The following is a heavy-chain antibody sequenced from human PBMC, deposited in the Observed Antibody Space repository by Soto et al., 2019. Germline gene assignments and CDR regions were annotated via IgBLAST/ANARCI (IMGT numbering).Heavy chain of an antibody. J-gene: IGHJ1*01. CDR2: IYSGGST. Sequence: GSLRLSCAASGFTVSSNYMSWVRQAPGKGLEWVSVIYSGGSTYYADSVKGRFSISRDNAKNVVYLQMNRLSAEDTAIYYCVRVRGFFEWLDWGQGTLVTVSS. D-gene: IGHD3-3*01. V-gene: IGHV3-53*01. CDR1: GFTVSSNY. CDR3: VRVRGFFEWLD.